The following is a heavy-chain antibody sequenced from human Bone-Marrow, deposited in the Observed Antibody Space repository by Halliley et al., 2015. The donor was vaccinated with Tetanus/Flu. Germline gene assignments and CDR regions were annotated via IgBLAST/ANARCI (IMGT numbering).Heavy chain of an antibody. J-gene: IGHJ6*02. Sequence: VSFIRGSGSTIHYADSVNGRFTISRDNSKNSLFLQMNSLTVEDTAVYYCARAPGDDVALGMDVWGLGTTVTVSS. V-gene: IGHV3-11*04. CDR2: IRGSGSTI. CDR3: ARAPGDDVALGMDV. D-gene: IGHD3-10*01.